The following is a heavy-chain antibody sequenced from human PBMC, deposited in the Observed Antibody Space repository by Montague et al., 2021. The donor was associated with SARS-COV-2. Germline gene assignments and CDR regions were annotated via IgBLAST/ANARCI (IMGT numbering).Heavy chain of an antibody. V-gene: IGHV4-39*01. D-gene: IGHD4-17*01. CDR1: GDSTTCPNCY. J-gene: IGHJ5*02. CDR3: ARHRNYGDHSLDNWFHP. CDR2: IYNSGNN. Sequence: SETLSLTCTVSGDSTTCPNCYWGWIRQAPGKGLDWIGTIYNSGNNYSNPYLKSRLTLSIDTSKNQFSLKLTSVTAADTAVYYWARHRNYGDHSLDNWFHPWGQGTLVTVSS.